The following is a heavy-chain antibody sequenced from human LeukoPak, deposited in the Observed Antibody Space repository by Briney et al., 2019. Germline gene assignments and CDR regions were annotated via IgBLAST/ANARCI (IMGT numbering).Heavy chain of an antibody. V-gene: IGHV1-18*01. Sequence: ASVKVSCKASGYTFTSYGISWVRQAPGQGLEWMGWISAYNGNTNYAQKLQGRVTMTTDTSTSTAYMELRSPRSDDTAVYYCARDIYDYYGSGSYFDYWGQGTLVTVSS. D-gene: IGHD3-10*01. J-gene: IGHJ4*02. CDR2: ISAYNGNT. CDR3: ARDIYDYYGSGSYFDY. CDR1: GYTFTSYG.